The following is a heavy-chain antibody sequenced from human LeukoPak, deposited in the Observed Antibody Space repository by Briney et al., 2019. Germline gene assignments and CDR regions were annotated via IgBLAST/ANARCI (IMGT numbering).Heavy chain of an antibody. J-gene: IGHJ4*02. CDR2: IHHSGYI. V-gene: IGHV4-38-2*02. CDR1: GYSISNGYY. CDR3: ARHNYGGKRFGDY. Sequence: SETLSLTCIVSGYSISNGYYWGWIRQAPGKGLEWIGCIHHSGYIYYNPSLKSRVTMSVDTSKNQFSLKLSSVTAADTAVYYCARHNYGGKRFGDYWGQGTLVTVSS. D-gene: IGHD3-16*01.